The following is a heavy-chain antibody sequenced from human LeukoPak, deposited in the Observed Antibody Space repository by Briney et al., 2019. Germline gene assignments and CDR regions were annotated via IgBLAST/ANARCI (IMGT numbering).Heavy chain of an antibody. CDR2: IYYSGST. CDR3: ARDGEAYVWGSYRRLNWFDP. Sequence: SETLSLTCTVSGGSISSSSYYWGWTRQPPGKGLEWIGSIYYSGSTYYNPSLKSRVTISVDTSKNQFSLKLSSVTAADTAVYYCARDGEAYVWGSYRRLNWFDPWGQGTLVTVSS. J-gene: IGHJ5*02. V-gene: IGHV4-39*07. CDR1: GGSISSSSYY. D-gene: IGHD3-16*02.